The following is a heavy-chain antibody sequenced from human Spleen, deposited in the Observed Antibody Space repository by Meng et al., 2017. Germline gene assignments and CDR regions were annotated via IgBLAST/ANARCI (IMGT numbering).Heavy chain of an antibody. V-gene: IGHV4-31*01. Sequence: VQRREAGPGLVKPSQPLSLTCTVSGGSISSGGYYWSWIRQHPGKGLEWIGYFYYSGSTYYNPSLKSLVTISLDTSKNQFSLKLSSVTAADTAVYYCARGPTTMAHDFDYWGQGTLVTVSS. D-gene: IGHD4-11*01. CDR3: ARGPTTMAHDFDY. J-gene: IGHJ4*02. CDR2: FYYSGST. CDR1: GGSISSGGYY.